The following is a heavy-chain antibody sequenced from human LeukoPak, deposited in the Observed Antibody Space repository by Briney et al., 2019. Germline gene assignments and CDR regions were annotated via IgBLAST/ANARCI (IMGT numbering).Heavy chain of an antibody. J-gene: IGHJ6*02. Sequence: SETLSLTWTVSGGSVSSGSYYWSWIRQPPGKGLEWIGYIYYSGSTNYNPSLKSRVTISVDTSKNQFSLKLSSVTAADTAVYYCARDTTYYDFWSGYYVYYGMDVWGQGTTVTVSS. V-gene: IGHV4-61*01. D-gene: IGHD3-3*01. CDR2: IYYSGST. CDR3: ARDTTYYDFWSGYYVYYGMDV. CDR1: GGSVSSGSYY.